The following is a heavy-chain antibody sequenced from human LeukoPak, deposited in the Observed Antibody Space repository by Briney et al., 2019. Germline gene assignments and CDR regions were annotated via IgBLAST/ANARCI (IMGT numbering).Heavy chain of an antibody. CDR2: IYHSGST. D-gene: IGHD1-26*01. V-gene: IGHV4-30-2*01. CDR1: GGSISSGGYY. Sequence: PSETLSLTCTVSGGSISSGGYYWSWIRQPPGKGLEWIGYIYHSGSTYYNPSLKSRVTISVDRSKNQFSLKLSSVTAADTAVYYCARIVGAIRGWFDPWGQGTLVTVSS. CDR3: ARIVGAIRGWFDP. J-gene: IGHJ5*02.